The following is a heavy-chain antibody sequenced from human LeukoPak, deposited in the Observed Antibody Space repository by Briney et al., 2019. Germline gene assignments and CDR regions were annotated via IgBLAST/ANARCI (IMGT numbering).Heavy chain of an antibody. CDR1: GFTFDNYA. J-gene: IGHJ4*02. CDR3: AKGDWNYGDFDY. V-gene: IGHV3-23*01. CDR2: VSSSGGNT. D-gene: IGHD1-7*01. Sequence: GGSLRLSCAASGFTFDNYAMNWVRQAPVKGLEWVSGVSSSGGNTYYADSVKGRFTISRDNSKNTQYLQMNSLRAEDAAVYYCAKGDWNYGDFDYWGQGTLVTVSS.